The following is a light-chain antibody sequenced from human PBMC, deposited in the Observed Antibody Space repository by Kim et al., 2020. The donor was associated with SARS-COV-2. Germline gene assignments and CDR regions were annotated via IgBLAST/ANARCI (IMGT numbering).Light chain of an antibody. J-gene: IGKJ2*01. Sequence: FSPEARATLSCMASQYIDNWLACYQQMPGQVPRLLIYDASNRATGIPARFSGSASGTDFTLTISSLEPEDFAVYYCQHRRTRPLTFGQGTKLEI. V-gene: IGKV3-11*01. CDR3: QHRRTRPLT. CDR1: QYIDNW. CDR2: DAS.